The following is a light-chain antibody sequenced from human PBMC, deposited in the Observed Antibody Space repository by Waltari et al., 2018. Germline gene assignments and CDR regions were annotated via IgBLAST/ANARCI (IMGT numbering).Light chain of an antibody. Sequence: QSALTQPASVSGSPGQSITISCTGTSSDVGTYNFVSWYQQRPGKAPKLLIYEVIKRPSGVFNRFSGSKSGNTASRTISGLQDEDEADYYCCSYAGTDTVIIFGGGTKVTVL. CDR1: SSDVGTYNF. V-gene: IGLV2-23*02. CDR2: EVI. J-gene: IGLJ2*01. CDR3: CSYAGTDTVII.